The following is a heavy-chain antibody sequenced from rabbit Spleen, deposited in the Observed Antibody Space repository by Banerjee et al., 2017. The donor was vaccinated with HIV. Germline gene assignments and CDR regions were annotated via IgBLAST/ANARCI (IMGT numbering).Heavy chain of an antibody. CDR3: ARDLVGVIGWNFYL. D-gene: IGHD1-1*01. CDR2: INAATAKP. V-gene: IGHV1S45*01. CDR1: GFDFSSYYM. Sequence: QEQLKESGGGLVQPGGSLKLSCKVSGFDFSSYYMTWVRQAPGKGLEWIACINAATAKPVYATWAKGRFTISRTSSTTVTLRMTSLTAADTATYFCARDLVGVIGWNFYLWGQGTLVTVS. J-gene: IGHJ4*01.